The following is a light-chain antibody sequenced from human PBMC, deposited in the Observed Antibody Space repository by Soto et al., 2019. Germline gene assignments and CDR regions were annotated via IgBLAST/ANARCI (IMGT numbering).Light chain of an antibody. V-gene: IGLV2-8*01. CDR1: SSDVGGYNY. J-gene: IGLJ1*01. CDR2: EVS. Sequence: QSALTQPPSASGSPGQSVTISCTGTSSDVGGYNYVSWYQQHPGKAPKLMIYEVSKRPSGVPDRFSGSKSGNTASLTVSGLQAEDEADYYCSSYAGSNNWGVFGTGTTVTVL. CDR3: SSYAGSNNWGV.